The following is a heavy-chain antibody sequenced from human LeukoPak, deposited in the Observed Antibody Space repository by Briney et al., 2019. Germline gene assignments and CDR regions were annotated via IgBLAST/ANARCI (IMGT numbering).Heavy chain of an antibody. D-gene: IGHD2-2*02. V-gene: IGHV1-46*01. CDR3: ARDEGYCSSTSCYIRLFDY. J-gene: IGHJ4*02. CDR1: GYTFTSYY. CDR2: INPSGGST. Sequence: ASVKVSCKASGYTFTSYYMHWVRQAPGQGLERMGIINPSGGSTSYAQKFQGRVTMTRDTSISTAYMELSRLRSDDTAVYYCARDEGYCSSTSCYIRLFDYWGQGTLVTVSS.